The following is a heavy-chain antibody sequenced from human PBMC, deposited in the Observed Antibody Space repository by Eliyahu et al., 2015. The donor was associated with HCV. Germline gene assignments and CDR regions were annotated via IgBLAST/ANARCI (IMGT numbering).Heavy chain of an antibody. CDR1: GGSISTYY. J-gene: IGHJ5*02. CDR2: XHYSGST. D-gene: IGHD6-19*01. CDR3: ASGGGGIAVTGTGGWFDP. Sequence: XVQLQESGPXLVKPSETLSLTXTVSGGSISTYYWSWIRQPPGKGLEWIGXXHYSGSTNXNPSLKSRVTISIDTSKNQFSLNLTSVTAADTAMYYCASGGGGIAVTGTGGWFDPWGQGTLVTVSS. V-gene: IGHV4-59*01.